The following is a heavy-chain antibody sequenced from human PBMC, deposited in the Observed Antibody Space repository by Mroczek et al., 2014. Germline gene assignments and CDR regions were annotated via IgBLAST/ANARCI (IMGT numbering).Heavy chain of an antibody. CDR1: GFTFSVIL. J-gene: IGHJ4*02. CDR2: ISYDGKNE. D-gene: IGHD3-9*01. Sequence: QLVQSGGGRGPSLGGSLRLSCAASGFTFSVILCTGSARLQPRGWSGWRVISYDGKNEYYADSVKGRFTVSRDNANNTLYLQMYSLRIEGTALYYCVRVFDYNNVWHDHWGQGTPVTVSS. CDR3: VRVFDYNNVWHDH. V-gene: IGHV3-30*04.